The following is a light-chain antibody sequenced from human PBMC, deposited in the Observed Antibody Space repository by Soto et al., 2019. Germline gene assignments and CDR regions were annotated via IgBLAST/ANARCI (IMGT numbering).Light chain of an antibody. V-gene: IGLV1-40*01. CDR2: DNN. CDR3: QSYDSSLTGVV. Sequence: QSVLTQPPSVSGAPGQRVTISCTGSSSNIGANYDVHWYQQVPGRAPKLLIFDNNNRPSGVPDRFSGSKSGTSASLAITGLQAEDEADYYCQSYDSSLTGVVFGGGTKVTVL. CDR1: SSNIGANYD. J-gene: IGLJ2*01.